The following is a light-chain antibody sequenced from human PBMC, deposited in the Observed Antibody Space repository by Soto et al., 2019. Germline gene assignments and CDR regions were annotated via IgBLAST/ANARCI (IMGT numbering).Light chain of an antibody. J-gene: IGKJ3*01. Sequence: DIQMTQSPSSLSASVGDTVTITCRASQGISSSLAWYQQKAGKVPDLLLYAASTLQSGVPSHFSGSGSGTDFTPTISSLQPEDVATYYCQEYPSPPFTFGPGTRVEIK. CDR2: AAS. CDR1: QGISSS. CDR3: QEYPSPPFT. V-gene: IGKV1-27*01.